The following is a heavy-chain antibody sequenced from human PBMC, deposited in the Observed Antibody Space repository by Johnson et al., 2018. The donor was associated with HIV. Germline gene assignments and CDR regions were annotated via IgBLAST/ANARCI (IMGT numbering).Heavy chain of an antibody. CDR3: GRDARRSWYYESSDAFDI. Sequence: QVQLVESGGGLVQPGGSLRLSCAASGFTFSSYAMTWVRQAPGKGLEWVAVISYDGSNKYYADSVKGRFTIPIDNSKNTLYLQMNSLRAEDTAVYYCGRDARRSWYYESSDAFDIWGQGTMVTVSS. CDR2: ISYDGSNK. J-gene: IGHJ3*02. CDR1: GFTFSSYA. D-gene: IGHD3-22*01. V-gene: IGHV3-30-3*01.